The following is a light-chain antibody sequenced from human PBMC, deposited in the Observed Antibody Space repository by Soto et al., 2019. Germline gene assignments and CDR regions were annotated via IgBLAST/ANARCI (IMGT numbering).Light chain of an antibody. V-gene: IGKV3-20*01. J-gene: IGKJ1*01. CDR1: QSVSNNY. CDR3: QQYGSSGT. CDR2: GAS. Sequence: EIVLTQSPGTLSLPPGERATLSCRASQSVSNNYLAWYQQKPGQAPRLLIYGASNRATGIPDRFSGSGSGTDFTLTISRLEPEDFAVYYCQQYGSSGTFGQGTK.